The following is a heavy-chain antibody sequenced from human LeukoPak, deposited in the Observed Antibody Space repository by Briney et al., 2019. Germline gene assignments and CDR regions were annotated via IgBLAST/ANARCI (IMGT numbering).Heavy chain of an antibody. Sequence: ASVKVSCKASGYTFTSYYMHWVRQAPGQGLEWMGWINPNSGGTNYAQKFQGRVTMTRDTSISTAYMELSRLRSDDTAVYYCARDPSWELPFYYYYMDVWGKGTTVTISS. CDR2: INPNSGGT. CDR3: ARDPSWELPFYYYYMDV. J-gene: IGHJ6*03. V-gene: IGHV1-2*02. D-gene: IGHD1-26*01. CDR1: GYTFTSYY.